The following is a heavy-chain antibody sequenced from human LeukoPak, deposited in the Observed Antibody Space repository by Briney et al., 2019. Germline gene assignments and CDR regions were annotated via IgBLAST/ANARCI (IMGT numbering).Heavy chain of an antibody. D-gene: IGHD1-14*01. Sequence: PGGSLRLSCAASGFTFTDYAMSWVRQAPEKGLEWISTISDNGGETYYADSVKGRFAISRDNSKNTLYLQMNSLRAEDTAVYYCAKDQEPFDYWGQGTLVTVSS. CDR1: GFTFTDYA. V-gene: IGHV3-23*01. CDR3: AKDQEPFDY. J-gene: IGHJ4*02. CDR2: ISDNGGET.